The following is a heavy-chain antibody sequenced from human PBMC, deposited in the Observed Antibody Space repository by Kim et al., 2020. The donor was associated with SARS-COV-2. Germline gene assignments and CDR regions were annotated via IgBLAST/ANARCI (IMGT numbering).Heavy chain of an antibody. V-gene: IGHV4-39*01. J-gene: IGHJ4*02. CDR2: IYYSGST. Sequence: SETLSLTCTVPGGSISSSSYYWGWIRQPPGKGLEWIGSIYYSGSTYYNPSLKSRVTISVDTSKNQFSLTLSSVTAADTAVYYCARIYSSRQYSSGWNTWGLALGHQEGPGVDYWGQGTLVTVSS. CDR3: ARIYSSRQYSSGWNTWGLALGHQEGPGVDY. CDR1: GGSISSSSYY. D-gene: IGHD6-19*01.